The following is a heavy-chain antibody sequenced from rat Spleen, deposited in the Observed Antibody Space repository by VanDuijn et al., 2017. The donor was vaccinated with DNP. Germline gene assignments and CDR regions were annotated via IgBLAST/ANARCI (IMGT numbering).Heavy chain of an antibody. Sequence: EVQLVESGGGLVQPGRSLKLSCAASGFTFSNFYMAWVRQAPKKGLEWVAAISPSGSSTYYPDSVKGRFTISRDDAKSSLYLQMNCLKSEDTATYYCARGSSSIYWYFDFWGPGTMVTVSS. CDR2: ISPSGSST. CDR3: ARGSSSIYWYFDF. CDR1: GFTFSNFY. V-gene: IGHV5-25*01. D-gene: IGHD1-2*01. J-gene: IGHJ1*01.